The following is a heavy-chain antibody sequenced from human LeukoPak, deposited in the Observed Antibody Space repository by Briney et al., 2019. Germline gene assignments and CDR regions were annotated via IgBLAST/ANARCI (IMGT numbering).Heavy chain of an antibody. Sequence: SETLSLTCTVSGGSISSGDYYWSWIRQPPGKGLEWIAYMYYSGSTYYNPSLRSRVTMSADTSKNQLSLKLSSVTAADTAVYYCARPYYYDSRIDPWGQGILVTVSS. CDR2: MYYSGST. CDR3: ARPYYYDSRIDP. D-gene: IGHD3-22*01. CDR1: GGSISSGDYY. J-gene: IGHJ5*02. V-gene: IGHV4-30-4*01.